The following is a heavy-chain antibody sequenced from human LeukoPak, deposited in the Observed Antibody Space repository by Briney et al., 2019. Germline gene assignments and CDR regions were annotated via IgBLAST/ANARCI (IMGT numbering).Heavy chain of an antibody. CDR1: GGSFSGYY. CDR3: ARVKITMIVVAYFDY. J-gene: IGHJ4*02. Sequence: GSLRLSCAVYGGSFSGYYWSWIRQPPGKGLEWIGEINHSGSTNYNPSLKSRVTISVDTSKNQFSLKLSSVTAADTAVYYCARVKITMIVVAYFDYWGQGTLVTVSS. D-gene: IGHD3-22*01. CDR2: INHSGST. V-gene: IGHV4-34*01.